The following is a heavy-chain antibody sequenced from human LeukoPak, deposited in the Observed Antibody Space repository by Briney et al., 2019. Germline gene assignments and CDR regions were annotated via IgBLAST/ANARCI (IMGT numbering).Heavy chain of an antibody. CDR1: GGSFSGYY. Sequence: SETLSLTCAVYGGSFSGYYWSWIRKPPGQGLEWIGEINHSGSTNYNPSLKSRVTISVDTSKNQFSLKLSSVTAADTAVYYCARKRGYCSSTSCYLYWFDPWGQGTLVTVSS. CDR3: ARKRGYCSSTSCYLYWFDP. V-gene: IGHV4-34*01. CDR2: INHSGST. J-gene: IGHJ5*02. D-gene: IGHD2-2*01.